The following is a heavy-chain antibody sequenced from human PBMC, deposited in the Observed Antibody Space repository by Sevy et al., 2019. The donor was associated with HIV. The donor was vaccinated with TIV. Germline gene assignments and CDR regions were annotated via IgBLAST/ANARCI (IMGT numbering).Heavy chain of an antibody. Sequence: ASVKVSCAASGFIFSSYWMSWVRQAPGKGLEWVANIKQDGSEKYYVDSVKGRFTISRDNAKNSLYLQMNSLRAEDTAVYYCASLECSRYGSGSYYKEFDYWGQGTLVTVSS. CDR3: ASLECSRYGSGSYYKEFDY. CDR1: GFIFSSYW. CDR2: IKQDGSEK. J-gene: IGHJ4*02. V-gene: IGHV3-7*01. D-gene: IGHD3-10*01.